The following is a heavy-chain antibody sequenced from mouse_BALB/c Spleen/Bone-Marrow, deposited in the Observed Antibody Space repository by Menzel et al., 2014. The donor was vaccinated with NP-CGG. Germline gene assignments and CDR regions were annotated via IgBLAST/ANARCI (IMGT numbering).Heavy chain of an antibody. Sequence: EVHLVESGGGLVQPGGSRKLSCAASGFTFSSFGMHWVRQALEKGLEWVAYISNGSSTIYYADTVKGRFTISRDNPKNTLFLQMTSLRSEDTAMYYCARKGAMITHYYAMDYWGQGTSVTVSS. CDR2: ISNGSSTI. D-gene: IGHD2-4*01. V-gene: IGHV5-17*02. J-gene: IGHJ4*01. CDR1: GFTFSSFG. CDR3: ARKGAMITHYYAMDY.